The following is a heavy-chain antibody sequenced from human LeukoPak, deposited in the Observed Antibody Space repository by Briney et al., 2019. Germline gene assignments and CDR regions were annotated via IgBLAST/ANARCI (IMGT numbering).Heavy chain of an antibody. V-gene: IGHV3-23*01. CDR1: GFTFSSYA. CDR2: ISGSGGST. J-gene: IGHJ5*02. CDR3: AKDPQRQLPMNWFDP. Sequence: GGSLRLSCAASGFTFSSYAMSWVRQAPGKGLEWVSAISGSGGSTYYADSVKGRFTTSRDNSKNTLYLQMNSLRAEDAAVYYCAKDPQRQLPMNWFDPWGQGTLVTVSS. D-gene: IGHD6-13*01.